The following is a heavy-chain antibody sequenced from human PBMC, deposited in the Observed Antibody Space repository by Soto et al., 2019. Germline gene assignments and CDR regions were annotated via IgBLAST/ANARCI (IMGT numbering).Heavy chain of an antibody. V-gene: IGHV3-23*01. J-gene: IGHJ4*02. CDR3: AKPHRDGYSTAFFYH. Sequence: EVQVLESGGGLVQPGGSLRLSCAASEFTFSTYAMNWVRQAPGKGLEWVSGISGSGGGTYYADSVKGRFTISRDNSKNTVYLQMNSLRAEDTAVYYCAKPHRDGYSTAFFYHWGQGTLVTVSS. CDR2: ISGSGGGT. D-gene: IGHD4-4*01. CDR1: EFTFSTYA.